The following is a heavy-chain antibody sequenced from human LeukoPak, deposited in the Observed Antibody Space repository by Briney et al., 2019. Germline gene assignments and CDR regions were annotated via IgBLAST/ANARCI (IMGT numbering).Heavy chain of an antibody. CDR3: ARGMATIRAFDY. V-gene: IGHV3-11*01. Sequence: GGSLRLSCAASGFTFSDYYMSWLRQAPGKGREWVSYISSSGSTIYYADSVKGRFTISRDNAKNSLYLQMNSLRAEDTAVYYCARGMATIRAFDYWGQGTLVTVSS. J-gene: IGHJ4*02. D-gene: IGHD5-24*01. CDR2: ISSSGSTI. CDR1: GFTFSDYY.